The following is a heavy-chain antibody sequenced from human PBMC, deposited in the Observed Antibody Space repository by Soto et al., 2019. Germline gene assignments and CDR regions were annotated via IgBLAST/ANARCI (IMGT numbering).Heavy chain of an antibody. CDR2: IYYSGST. D-gene: IGHD3-16*01. CDR1: GGSISSYY. Sequence: SETLSLTCTVSGGSISSYYWSWIRQPPGKGLEWIGYIYYSGSTNYNPSLKSRVTISVDTSKTQFSLKLSSVTAADTAVYYCARGLDVERATIFGYGGRGTLVPVSS. CDR3: ARGLDVERATIFGY. V-gene: IGHV4-59*01. J-gene: IGHJ4*02.